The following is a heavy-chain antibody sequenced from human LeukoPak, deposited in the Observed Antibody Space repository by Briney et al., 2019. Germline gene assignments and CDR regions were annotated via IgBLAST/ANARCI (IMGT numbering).Heavy chain of an antibody. CDR3: AKAAKGEYYYGSGSYWDY. V-gene: IGHV3-23*01. J-gene: IGHJ4*02. CDR2: ISGSGGST. D-gene: IGHD3-10*01. CDR1: GFTFSSYS. Sequence: GGSLRLSCAASGFTFSSYSMSLVRQAPGKGLEWVSAISGSGGSTYYTDSVKGRFTIPRDNSKNTLYLQMNSLRAEDTAVYSCAKAAKGEYYYGSGSYWDYWGQGTLVTVSS.